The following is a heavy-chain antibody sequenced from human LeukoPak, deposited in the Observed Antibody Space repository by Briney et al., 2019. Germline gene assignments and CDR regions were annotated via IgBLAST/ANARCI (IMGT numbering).Heavy chain of an antibody. CDR1: GGSISSSNW. J-gene: IGHJ5*02. V-gene: IGHV4-4*02. D-gene: IGHD6-13*01. Sequence: PSETLSLTCAVSGGSISSSNWWSWVRQPPGKGLEWIGEIYHSGSTNYNPSLKSRVTISVDKSKNQFSLKLSSVTAADTAVYYCARVRQQLVSPSWFDPWGQGTLVTVSS. CDR3: ARVRQQLVSPSWFDP. CDR2: IYHSGST.